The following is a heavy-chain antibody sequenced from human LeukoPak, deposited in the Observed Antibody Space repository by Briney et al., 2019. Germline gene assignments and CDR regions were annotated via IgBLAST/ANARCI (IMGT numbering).Heavy chain of an antibody. D-gene: IGHD3-22*01. CDR1: GGSISSYY. CDR3: ARSPSWGYYDSSAYYFDY. CDR2: IYYSGST. V-gene: IGHV4-59*01. J-gene: IGHJ4*02. Sequence: RPSETLSLTCTVSGGSISSYYWSWIRPPPGKGLEWIGYIYYSGSTNYNPSLKSRVTISVDTSKNQFSLKLSSVTAADTAVYYCARSPSWGYYDSSAYYFDYWGQGTLVTVSS.